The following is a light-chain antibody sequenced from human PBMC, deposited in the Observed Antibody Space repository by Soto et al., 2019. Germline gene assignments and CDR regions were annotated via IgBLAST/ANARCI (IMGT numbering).Light chain of an antibody. CDR2: ATS. Sequence: EFVLTQSPGTLSLSPGKRATLSCRASQTVRNNYLAWYQQKPGQAPRLLIYATSNRATGIPARFSGSGSGTDFTLTISSLEPEDFAVYYCQQRSNWPLTFGQGTRLEIK. J-gene: IGKJ5*01. CDR1: QTVRNNY. V-gene: IGKV3-11*01. CDR3: QQRSNWPLT.